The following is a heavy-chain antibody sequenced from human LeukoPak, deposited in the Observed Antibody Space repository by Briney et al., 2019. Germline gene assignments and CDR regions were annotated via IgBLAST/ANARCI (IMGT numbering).Heavy chain of an antibody. Sequence: PSETLSLTCTVSGGSISSGGYYWSWIRQPPGKGLEWIGYIYHSGSTYYNPSLESRVIISVDTSKNQFSLRLSSVTAADTAMYYCAGAKSPPYYYGMDVWGQGTTVTVSS. J-gene: IGHJ6*02. CDR1: GGSISSGGYY. V-gene: IGHV4-61*08. CDR2: IYHSGST. CDR3: AGAKSPPYYYGMDV.